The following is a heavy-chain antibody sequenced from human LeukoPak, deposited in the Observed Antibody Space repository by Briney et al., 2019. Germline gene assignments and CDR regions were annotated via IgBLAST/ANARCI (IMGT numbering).Heavy chain of an antibody. V-gene: IGHV4-61*02. CDR3: ARGSSYYDSSGYYLYFDY. CDR1: GGSINSGSYY. J-gene: IGHJ4*02. Sequence: PSETLSLTCTVSGGSINSGSYYWSWIRQPAGKGLEWIGRIYTSGSTNYNPSLKSRVTISVDTSKNQFSLKLSSVTAADTAVYYCARGSSYYDSSGYYLYFDYWGQGTLVTVSS. CDR2: IYTSGST. D-gene: IGHD3-22*01.